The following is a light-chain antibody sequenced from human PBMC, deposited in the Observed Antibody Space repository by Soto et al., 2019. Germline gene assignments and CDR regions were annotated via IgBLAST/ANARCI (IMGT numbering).Light chain of an antibody. CDR3: SSYTGSSTYVV. Sequence: QSALTQPASVSGSPGQSITISCTGTSSDVGGYNYVSWYQQHPDKAPKLMIYDVNNRPSGVSNRFSGSKSGNTASLTISGLQAEDEADYYCSSYTGSSTYVVFGGGTQLTVL. CDR1: SSDVGGYNY. V-gene: IGLV2-14*01. CDR2: DVN. J-gene: IGLJ2*01.